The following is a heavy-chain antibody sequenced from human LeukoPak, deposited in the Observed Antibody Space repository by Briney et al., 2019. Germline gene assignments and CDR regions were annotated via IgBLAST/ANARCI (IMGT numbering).Heavy chain of an antibody. D-gene: IGHD3-3*01. CDR3: ARDGIFGVVTNWFDP. Sequence: ASVKVSCKASGYTFTSYGISWVRQAPGQGLEWMGIINPSGGSTSYAQKFQGRVTMTRDTSTSTVYMELSSLRSEDTAVYYCARDGIFGVVTNWFDPWGQGTLVTVSS. J-gene: IGHJ5*02. V-gene: IGHV1-46*01. CDR2: INPSGGST. CDR1: GYTFTSYG.